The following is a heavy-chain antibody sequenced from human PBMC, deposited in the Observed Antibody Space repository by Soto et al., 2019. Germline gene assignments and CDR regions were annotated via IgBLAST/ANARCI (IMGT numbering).Heavy chain of an antibody. CDR1: GFDFSTHV. CDR3: ARDGGFSYGFDYYFDY. CDR2: ISYDRYNA. D-gene: IGHD5-18*01. Sequence: LRLSCAASGFDFSTHVVHWVRQAPGQCMKWVAGISYDRYNAYYADPVKGRFTISKDHSRHTLFLQMENLRSDDTAVYFCARDGGFSYGFDYYFDYWGQGTLVTVSS. J-gene: IGHJ4*02. V-gene: IGHV3-30-3*01.